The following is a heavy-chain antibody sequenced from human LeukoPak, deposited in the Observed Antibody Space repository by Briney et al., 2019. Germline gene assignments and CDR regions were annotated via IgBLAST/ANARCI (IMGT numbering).Heavy chain of an antibody. CDR3: ARSGFGSGWLGYYYGMDV. D-gene: IGHD6-19*01. J-gene: IGHJ6*02. Sequence: SQTLSLTCALSGDSVSSNSAAWNWIRQSPSRGLEWLGRTYYRSKWYNDYAVSVKSRITINPDTSKNQFSLQLNSVTPEDTAVYYCARSGFGSGWLGYYYGMDVWGQGTTVTVSS. CDR2: TYYRSKWYN. CDR1: GDSVSSNSAA. V-gene: IGHV6-1*01.